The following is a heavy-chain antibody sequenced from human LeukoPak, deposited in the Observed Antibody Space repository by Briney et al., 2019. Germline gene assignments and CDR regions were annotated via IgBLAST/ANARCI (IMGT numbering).Heavy chain of an antibody. D-gene: IGHD3-22*01. CDR3: AIMHPYYDGNGYWVQ. Sequence: GGSLRLSCAASGFTFSSYAMSWVRQAPGKGLEWVSGINTSGGSTAYADSVKGRFTISRDNPRNTLYMQMYSLRAEDTALYYCAIMHPYYDGNGYWVQWGQGTLVTVSS. CDR2: INTSGGST. V-gene: IGHV3-23*01. J-gene: IGHJ4*02. CDR1: GFTFSSYA.